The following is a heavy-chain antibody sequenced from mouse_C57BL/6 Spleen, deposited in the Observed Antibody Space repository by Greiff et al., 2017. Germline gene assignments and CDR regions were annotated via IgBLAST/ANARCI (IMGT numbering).Heavy chain of an antibody. D-gene: IGHD2-4*01. CDR1: GYTFTTYP. CDR2: FHPYNDDT. J-gene: IGHJ1*03. V-gene: IGHV1-47*01. CDR3: ARRIYYDYDGYWYFDI. Sequence: QVQLKQSGAELVKPGASVKMSCKASGYTFTTYPIEWMKQNHGKSLEWIGNFHPYNDDTKYNEKFKGKATLTVEKSSSTVYLELSRLTSDDSAVYYCARRIYYDYDGYWYFDIWGTGTTVTVSS.